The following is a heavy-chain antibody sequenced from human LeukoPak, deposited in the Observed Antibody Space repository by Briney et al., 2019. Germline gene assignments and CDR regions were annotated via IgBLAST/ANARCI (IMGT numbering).Heavy chain of an antibody. CDR2: IYHSGSA. Sequence: SETLSLTCTVSGGSISSYYWSWIRQPPGKGLEWIGYIYHSGSANYNPSLKSRVTISVDTSKNQFSLKLTSVTAADTAVYYCARRIIMGGPKGFFDIGGKG. CDR3: ARRIIMGGPKGFFDI. J-gene: IGHJ6*03. CDR1: GGSISSYY. V-gene: IGHV4-59*08. D-gene: IGHD3-16*01.